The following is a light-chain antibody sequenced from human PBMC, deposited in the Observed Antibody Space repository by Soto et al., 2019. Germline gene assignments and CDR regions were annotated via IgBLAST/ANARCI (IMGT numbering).Light chain of an antibody. J-gene: IGLJ3*02. Sequence: QSALTQPASVSGSAGQSITISCSGTMRDVGAYNLVSWYQQHPDTAPKLIIYEVRNRPSGISSRFSGSRSGNTASLTISGLQPEDEGDYYCSAYTASSTLVFGGGTKLTVL. CDR2: EVR. V-gene: IGLV2-14*01. CDR3: SAYTASSTLV. CDR1: MRDVGAYNL.